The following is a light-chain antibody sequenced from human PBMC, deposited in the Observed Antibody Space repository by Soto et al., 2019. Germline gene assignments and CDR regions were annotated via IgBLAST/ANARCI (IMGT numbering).Light chain of an antibody. Sequence: EIVMTQSPATLSLSPGEGATLSCRASQSVRSNLGWYQQKPGQAPSLLIYGASTRATGIPARFSGSGSGTEFTLTINSLQSEDSAVYYCQQHNQWPITFGQGTRLEIK. CDR3: QQHNQWPIT. J-gene: IGKJ5*01. CDR2: GAS. CDR1: QSVRSN. V-gene: IGKV3D-15*01.